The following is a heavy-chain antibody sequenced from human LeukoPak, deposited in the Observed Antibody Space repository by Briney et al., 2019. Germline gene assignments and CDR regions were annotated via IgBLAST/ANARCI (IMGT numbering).Heavy chain of an antibody. CDR3: ARNIAAAGTIHYGMDV. V-gene: IGHV4-30-2*01. Sequence: SQTLSLTCAVSGGSISSGGYSWSWIRQPPGKGLEWIGYIYQSGSTYYNPSLKSRVTISVDRSKNQFSLKLSSVTAADTAVYYCARNIAAAGTIHYGMDVWGQGTTVTVSS. CDR1: GGSISSGGYS. CDR2: IYQSGST. J-gene: IGHJ6*02. D-gene: IGHD6-13*01.